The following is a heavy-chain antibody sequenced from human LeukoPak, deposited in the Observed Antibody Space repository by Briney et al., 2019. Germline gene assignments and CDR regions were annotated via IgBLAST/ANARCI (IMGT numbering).Heavy chain of an antibody. CDR2: ISYDGSNK. D-gene: IGHD6-6*01. CDR3: AKDKGIAARRRYDAFDI. Sequence: PGGSLTLSCAASGFTFSSYGMHWVRQAPGKGLEGVAVISYDGSNKYYADSVKGRFTISRDNSKNTLYLQMNSLRAEDTAVYYCAKDKGIAARRRYDAFDIWGQGTMVTVSS. V-gene: IGHV3-30*18. CDR1: GFTFSSYG. J-gene: IGHJ3*02.